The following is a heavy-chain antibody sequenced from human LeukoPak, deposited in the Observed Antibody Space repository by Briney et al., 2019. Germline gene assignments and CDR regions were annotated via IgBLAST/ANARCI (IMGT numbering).Heavy chain of an antibody. J-gene: IGHJ4*02. V-gene: IGHV1-18*01. CDR1: GYTFTSYG. CDR3: ARGLSAYYDSSGYSHFDY. CDR2: ISTYNGNT. Sequence: ASVKVSCKASGYTFTSYGISWVRQAPGQGLEWMGWISTYNGNTNYAQKLQGRVTMTTDTSTSTAYMELRSLRSDDTAVYYCARGLSAYYDSSGYSHFDYWGQGTLVTVSS. D-gene: IGHD3-22*01.